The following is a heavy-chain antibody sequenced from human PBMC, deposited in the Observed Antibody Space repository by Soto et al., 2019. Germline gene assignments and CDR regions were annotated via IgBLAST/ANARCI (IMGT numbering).Heavy chain of an antibody. D-gene: IGHD3-3*01. CDR2: IYWDDDK. CDR1: GFSLTTSGVG. CDR3: AHRVLRTVFGVVTTTAIYFDF. Sequence: QITLNESGPTVVRPTETLTLTCRFSGFSLTTSGVGVGWIRQSPGKAPEWLALIYWDDDKRYSASLKSRLPIPKDTSKNQLVLTVSDLDPTDTATYYCAHRVLRTVFGVVTTTAIYFDFWGQGTPVAVSS. J-gene: IGHJ4*02. V-gene: IGHV2-5*02.